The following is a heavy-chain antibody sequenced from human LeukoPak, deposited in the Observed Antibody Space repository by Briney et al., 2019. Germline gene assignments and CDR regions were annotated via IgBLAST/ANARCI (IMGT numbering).Heavy chain of an antibody. CDR3: ARQFVVVVAAVD. CDR2: INPNSGGT. D-gene: IGHD2-15*01. Sequence: ASVKVSCKASGYTFTGYYMHWVRQAPGQGLEWMGWINPNSGGTNYAQKFQGRATMTRDTSISTAYMELSRLRSDDTAVYYCARQFVVVVAAVDWGQGTLVTVSS. CDR1: GYTFTGYY. J-gene: IGHJ4*02. V-gene: IGHV1-2*02.